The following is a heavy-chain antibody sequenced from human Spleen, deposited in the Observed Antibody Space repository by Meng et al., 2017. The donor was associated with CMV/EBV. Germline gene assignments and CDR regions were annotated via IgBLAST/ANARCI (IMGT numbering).Heavy chain of an antibody. CDR1: AHSISSAYQ. CDR3: ASDVGYDRSANYHYYFDY. V-gene: IGHV4-38-2*02. CDR2: LYPSGRT. J-gene: IGHJ4*02. Sequence: LCCTVFAHSISSAYQWAWIRQAPGKDLKWMGSLYPSGRTYCSQYLKSRVTMSLDTARKQFSLELRSVTAADTAVYYCASDVGYDRSANYHYYFDYWGQGTLVTVSS. D-gene: IGHD3-22*01.